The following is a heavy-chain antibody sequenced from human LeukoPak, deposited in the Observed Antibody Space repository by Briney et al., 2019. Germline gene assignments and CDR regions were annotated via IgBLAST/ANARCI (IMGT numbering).Heavy chain of an antibody. CDR3: AKDRDVY. CDR1: GFTFSHCG. V-gene: IGHV3-33*06. Sequence: PGGSLRLSCAASGFTFSHCGMHWVRQAPGKGLEWVAIIWYDGSNKYYADSVKGRFTISRDNSKNTLYLQMNRLIAEDTAVYYCAKDRDVYWGQGTLVTVSS. J-gene: IGHJ4*02. CDR2: IWYDGSNK.